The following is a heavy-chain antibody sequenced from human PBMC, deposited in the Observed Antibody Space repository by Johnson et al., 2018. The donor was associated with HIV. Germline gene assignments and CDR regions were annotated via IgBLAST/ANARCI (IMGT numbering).Heavy chain of an antibody. J-gene: IGHJ3*02. CDR1: GFTFSSYG. D-gene: IGHD6-19*01. CDR2: IRYDGSNK. V-gene: IGHV3-33*01. Sequence: QVQLVESGGGVVQPGRSLRLSCAASGFTFSSYGMHWVRQAPGKGLEWVAFIRYDGSNKYYADSVKGRFTISRDNAKNTLYLQMNSLRAEDSAVYYCAREGGRYSSGWDALDIWGQGTMVTVSS. CDR3: AREGGRYSSGWDALDI.